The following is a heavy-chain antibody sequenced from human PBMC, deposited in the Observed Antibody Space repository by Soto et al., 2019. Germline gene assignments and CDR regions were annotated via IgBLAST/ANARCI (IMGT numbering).Heavy chain of an antibody. CDR3: ARDVSPGSSSLYHDAFDI. CDR2: IKKDGSVR. CDR1: GFAFSSNW. Sequence: EVQLVESRGGLVHPGGSLRLACEASGFAFSSNWMTWIRQVPGKGLEWVANIKKDGSVRSYLDSVRGRFTVSRDNAKNSLYLQMDSLRDEDTALYYCARDVSPGSSSLYHDAFDIWGQGTMVTVSS. V-gene: IGHV3-7*05. D-gene: IGHD3-10*01. J-gene: IGHJ3*02.